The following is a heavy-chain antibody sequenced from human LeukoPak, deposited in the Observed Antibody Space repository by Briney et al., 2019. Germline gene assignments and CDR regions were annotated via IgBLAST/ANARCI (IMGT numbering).Heavy chain of an antibody. CDR3: ARSSGLLSSRPRSEFDY. CDR1: GFTFSSYA. V-gene: IGHV3-30*14. D-gene: IGHD2-21*01. J-gene: IGHJ4*02. CDR2: ISYEGSTE. Sequence: PGGSLRLSCAASGFTFSSYAMHWVRQAPGKGLEWVALISYEGSTEYYADSVKGRFTISRDNSKNTLNLQMNSLRAEDTAVYYCARSSGLLSSRPRSEFDYWGQGTLVTVSS.